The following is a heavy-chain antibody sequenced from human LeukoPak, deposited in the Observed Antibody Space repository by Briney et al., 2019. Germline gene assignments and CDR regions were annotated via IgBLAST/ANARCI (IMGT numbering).Heavy chain of an antibody. CDR2: INPSGGST. D-gene: IGHD2-2*01. CDR3: ARARVVVPAARASYWYFDL. V-gene: IGHV1-46*01. CDR1: GYTFTSYY. Sequence: ASVKVSCKASGYTFTSYYMHWVRQAPGQGLEWMGIINPSGGSTSYAQKFQGRVTMTRDTSISTAYMELSRLRSDDTAVYYCARARVVVPAARASYWYFDLWGRGTLVTVSS. J-gene: IGHJ2*01.